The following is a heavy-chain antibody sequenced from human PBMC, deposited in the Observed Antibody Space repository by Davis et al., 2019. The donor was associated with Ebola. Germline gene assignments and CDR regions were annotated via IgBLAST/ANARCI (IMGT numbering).Heavy chain of an antibody. V-gene: IGHV4-34*01. D-gene: IGHD3-9*01. Sequence: MPSETLSLTCAVYGGSFSGYYWSWIRQPPGKGLEWIGEINHSGSTNYNPSLKSRVTISVDTSKNQFSLKLSSVTAADTAVYYCARGLAPTITYDILTGYYRGGGYFDYWGQGTLVTVSS. CDR3: ARGLAPTITYDILTGYYRGGGYFDY. CDR2: INHSGST. J-gene: IGHJ4*02. CDR1: GGSFSGYY.